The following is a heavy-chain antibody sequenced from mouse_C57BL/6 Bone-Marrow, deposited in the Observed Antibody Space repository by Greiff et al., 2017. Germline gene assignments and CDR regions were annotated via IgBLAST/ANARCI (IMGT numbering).Heavy chain of an antibody. Sequence: VKLMESGAELVRPGASVKLSCKASGYTFTDYYITWVKQRPGQGLEWIARIYPGSGNTYYNEKFKGKATLTAEKSSSTAYMQLSSLTSEDSAVYFCARAEEYYYGFAYWGQGTLVTVSA. CDR1: GYTFTDYY. V-gene: IGHV1-76*01. CDR3: ARAEEYYYGFAY. J-gene: IGHJ3*01. CDR2: IYPGSGNT. D-gene: IGHD1-1*01.